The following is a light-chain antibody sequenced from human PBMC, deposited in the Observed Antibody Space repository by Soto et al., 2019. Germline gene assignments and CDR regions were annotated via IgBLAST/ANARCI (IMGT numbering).Light chain of an antibody. V-gene: IGKV3-20*01. Sequence: EIVLTQSPGTLSLSPGERATLSCRASQSVSSIYLVWYQQKPGQAPRLLIYGASRRATGIPDRFSGSGSGTDFSLNISRLEPEDFAVYYCQQHVTSVPTFGEATKVDIK. CDR1: QSVSSIY. J-gene: IGKJ1*01. CDR3: QQHVTSVPT. CDR2: GAS.